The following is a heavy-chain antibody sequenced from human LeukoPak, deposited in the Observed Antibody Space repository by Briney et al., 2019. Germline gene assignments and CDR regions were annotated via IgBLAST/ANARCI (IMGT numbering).Heavy chain of an antibody. CDR1: GGSISSSSFY. J-gene: IGHJ4*02. D-gene: IGHD2-8*02. Sequence: SETLSLTCTVSGGSISSSSFYWGWIRQPPGKGLEWIGSAYYSGSTYFNPSLKSRATISVDTSDNQVSLKLSSVTAADTAVYYCARHRVGHCTSVTCPTFEYWGQGTLVTVSS. V-gene: IGHV4-39*01. CDR3: ARHRVGHCTSVTCPTFEY. CDR2: AYYSGST.